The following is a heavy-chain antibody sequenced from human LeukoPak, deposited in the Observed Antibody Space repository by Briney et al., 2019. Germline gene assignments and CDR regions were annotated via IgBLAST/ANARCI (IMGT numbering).Heavy chain of an antibody. J-gene: IGHJ4*02. CDR2: IYHSGST. V-gene: IGHV4-30-2*01. CDR1: GGSISSGGYS. CDR3: AGGSYPMYYFDY. D-gene: IGHD1-26*01. Sequence: SETLSLTCAVSGGSISSGGYSWSWIRQPSGKGLEWIGYIYHSGSTYYNPSLKSRVTISVDRSKNQFSLKLSSVTAADTAVYYCAGGSYPMYYFDYWGQGTLVAVSS.